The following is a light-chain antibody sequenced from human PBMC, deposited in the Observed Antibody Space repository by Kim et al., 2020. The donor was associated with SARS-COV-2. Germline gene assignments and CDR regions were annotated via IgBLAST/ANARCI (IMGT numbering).Light chain of an antibody. CDR1: QSVSSN. J-gene: IGKJ4*01. V-gene: IGKV3-15*01. CDR3: QQYNNWPRTT. Sequence: SPGERATLSCRASQSVSSNLAWYQQKPGQAPRLLIYGASTRATGIPARFSGSGSGTEFTLTISSLRSEDFAVYYCQQYNNWPRTTFGGGTKVDIK. CDR2: GAS.